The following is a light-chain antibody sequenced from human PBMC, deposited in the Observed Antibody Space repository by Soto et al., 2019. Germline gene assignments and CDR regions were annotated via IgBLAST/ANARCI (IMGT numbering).Light chain of an antibody. J-gene: IGLJ1*01. CDR3: SSYTSNSIPV. Sequence: QSVLPQPASVSGSPGQSITISCTGTSSDVGGYNYVSWYQHYPGKAPKLMIYEVRRRPSGVSNRFSASKSGNTASLTISGLQAEDEADYYCSSYTSNSIPVFGTGTQLTVL. V-gene: IGLV2-14*01. CDR1: SSDVGGYNY. CDR2: EVR.